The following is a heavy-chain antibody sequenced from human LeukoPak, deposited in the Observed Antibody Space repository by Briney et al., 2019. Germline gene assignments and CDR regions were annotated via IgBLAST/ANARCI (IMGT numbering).Heavy chain of an antibody. J-gene: IGHJ6*02. Sequence: ASVKVSCKASGYTSTGYYMHWVRQAPGQGLEWMGWINPNSGGTNYAQTFQGRVTMTRDTSISTAYMELSRLRSDDTAVYYCARAVYSSGWYQDYYYYGMDVWGQGTTVTVSS. CDR1: GYTSTGYY. CDR3: ARAVYSSGWYQDYYYYGMDV. V-gene: IGHV1-2*02. CDR2: INPNSGGT. D-gene: IGHD6-19*01.